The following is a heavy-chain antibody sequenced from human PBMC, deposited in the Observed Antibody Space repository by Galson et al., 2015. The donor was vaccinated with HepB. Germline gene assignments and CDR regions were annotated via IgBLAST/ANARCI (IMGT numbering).Heavy chain of an antibody. V-gene: IGHV3-21*01. CDR1: GFTFSSYS. D-gene: IGHD3-3*01. J-gene: IGHJ4*02. Sequence: SLRLSCAASGFTFSSYSTNWVRQAPGKGLEWVSSISSSSSYIYYADSVKGRFTISRDNAKNSLYLQMNSLRAEDTAVYYCARDSREWGSDYWGQGTLVTVSS. CDR3: ARDSREWGSDY. CDR2: ISSSSSYI.